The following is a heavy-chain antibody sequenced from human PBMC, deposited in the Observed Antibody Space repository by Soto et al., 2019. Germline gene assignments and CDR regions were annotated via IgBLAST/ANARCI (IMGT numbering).Heavy chain of an antibody. CDR2: IRTYNGDT. V-gene: IGHV1-18*01. Sequence: ASVKVSCKTAGYTFSGCDICWVRQAPGQGLEWMGWIRTYNGDTNYAQKFQTRVTMTTDKSTDTAYMDLRSLTSDDTAIYYCARAGAAPYYYYGLDVWGQGTTVTVSS. CDR1: GYTFSGCD. D-gene: IGHD3-10*01. CDR3: ARAGAAPYYYYGLDV. J-gene: IGHJ6*02.